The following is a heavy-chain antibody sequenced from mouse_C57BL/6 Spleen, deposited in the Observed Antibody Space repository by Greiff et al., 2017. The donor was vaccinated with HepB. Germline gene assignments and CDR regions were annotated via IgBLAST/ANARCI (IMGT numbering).Heavy chain of an antibody. CDR3: ARNRDYGSSYWYFDV. CDR1: GFTFSSYG. Sequence: EVKLVESGGDLVKPGGSLKLSCAASGFTFSSYGMSWVRQTPDKRLEWVATISSGGSYTYYPDSVKGRFTISRDNAKNTLYLQMSSLKSEDTAMYYCARNRDYGSSYWYFDVWGTGTTVTVSS. J-gene: IGHJ1*03. V-gene: IGHV5-6*01. D-gene: IGHD1-1*01. CDR2: ISSGGSYT.